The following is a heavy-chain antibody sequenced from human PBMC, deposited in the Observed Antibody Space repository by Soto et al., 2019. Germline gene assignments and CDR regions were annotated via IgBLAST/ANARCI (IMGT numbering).Heavy chain of an antibody. D-gene: IGHD5-18*01. CDR3: ARRTETSMGGFDP. CDR2: IYWNDDK. V-gene: IGHV2-5*01. Sequence: CTSLVKPPQTLTLTCTISGFSLSTSGVSVGWIRQPPGKALEWLALIYWNDDKRYSPSLKSRLTITKDTSKNQVVLTMTNMDAVDACTYQCARRTETSMGGFDPWGQGILVTVS. J-gene: IGHJ5*02. CDR1: GFSLSTSGVS.